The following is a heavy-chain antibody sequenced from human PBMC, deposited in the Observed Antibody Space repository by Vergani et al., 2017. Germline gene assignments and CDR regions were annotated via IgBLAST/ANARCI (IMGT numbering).Heavy chain of an antibody. D-gene: IGHD2-2*02. CDR2: ITYTGNT. Sequence: QVHLQESGPGLVKPSETLSLSCTISGGSIGSYYWGWIRQPPGKGLEWIGYITYTGNTNYNPALKGRVTISIQTSKNQFSLNLNSLTPADTAVYYCATIGYRRWGYYFDYWGQGILVTVSS. CDR1: GGSIGSYY. J-gene: IGHJ4*02. CDR3: ATIGYRRWGYYFDY. V-gene: IGHV4-59*01.